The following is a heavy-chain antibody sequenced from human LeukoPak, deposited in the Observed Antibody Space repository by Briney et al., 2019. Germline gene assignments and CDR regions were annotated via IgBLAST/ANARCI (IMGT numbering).Heavy chain of an antibody. CDR2: INPSGGST. Sequence: RWASVKVSCKASGYTFTSYYMHWVRQAPGQGLEWMGIINPSGGSTSYAQKFQGRVTMTRDTSTSTVYMELSSLRSEDTAVYYCARAGLTVRGYNSYFDYWGQGTLVTVSS. V-gene: IGHV1-46*01. J-gene: IGHJ4*02. CDR1: GYTFTSYY. CDR3: ARAGLTVRGYNSYFDY. D-gene: IGHD3-10*01.